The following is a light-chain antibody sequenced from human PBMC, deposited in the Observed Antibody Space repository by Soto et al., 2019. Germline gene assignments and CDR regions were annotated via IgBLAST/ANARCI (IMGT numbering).Light chain of an antibody. CDR1: QTISSW. CDR3: QHYNSYSEA. CDR2: KAS. V-gene: IGKV1-5*03. J-gene: IGKJ1*01. Sequence: DIQMTQSPSTLSGSVGDRVTITCRASQTISSWLAWYQQKPGKAPKLLIYKASTLKSGVPSRFSGSGSGTEFTLTISRLQPDDFATYYCQHYNSYSEAFG.